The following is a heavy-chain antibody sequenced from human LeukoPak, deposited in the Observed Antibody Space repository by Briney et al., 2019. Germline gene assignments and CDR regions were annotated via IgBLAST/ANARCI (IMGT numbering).Heavy chain of an antibody. V-gene: IGHV1-46*01. Sequence: ASVKVSCKAFGYTFTSNYMHWVRQAPGQGPEWMGVISPSGGSTTYAQKFQGRVTLTRDMSTSTDYLELSSLRSEDTAVYYCAREVGNWFDPWGQGTLVTVSS. CDR3: AREVGNWFDP. CDR1: GYTFTSNY. CDR2: ISPSGGST. J-gene: IGHJ5*02.